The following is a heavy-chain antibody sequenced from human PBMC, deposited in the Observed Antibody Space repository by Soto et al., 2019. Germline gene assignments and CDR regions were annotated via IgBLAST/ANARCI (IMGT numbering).Heavy chain of an antibody. V-gene: IGHV1-8*01. J-gene: IGHJ6*03. D-gene: IGHD3-10*01. CDR1: GYTFTSYD. Sequence: GASVKVSCKASGYTFTSYDINWVRQATGQGLEWMGWMNPNSGNTGYAQKFQVRVTMTRNTSISTAYMELSSLRSEDTAVYYCARVDYYGSGSYYKMTGYYYYMDVWGKGTTVTVSS. CDR2: MNPNSGNT. CDR3: ARVDYYGSGSYYKMTGYYYYMDV.